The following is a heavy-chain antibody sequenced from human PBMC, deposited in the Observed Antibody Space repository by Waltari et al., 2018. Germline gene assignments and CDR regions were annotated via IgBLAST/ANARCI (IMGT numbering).Heavy chain of an antibody. CDR1: GGSFSGYY. Sequence: QVQLQQWGAGLLKPSETLSLTCAVYGGSFSGYYWSWIRQPPGKGSEWIGQIKHSGSTNYNPSLKSRVTISVDTSKNQFSLKLSSVTAADTAVYSCARWAATRRGWFDPWGQGTLVTVSS. J-gene: IGHJ5*02. CDR2: IKHSGST. CDR3: ARWAATRRGWFDP. V-gene: IGHV4-34*01. D-gene: IGHD2-15*01.